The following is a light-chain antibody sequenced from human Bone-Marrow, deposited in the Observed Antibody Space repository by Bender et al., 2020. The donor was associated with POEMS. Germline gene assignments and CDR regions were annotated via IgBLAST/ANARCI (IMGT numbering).Light chain of an antibody. CDR2: TNN. Sequence: QSVLTQPPSVSGTPGQRVTISCSGSGSNIGGYPVNWYQQLPGTAPRLLIYTNNERPSGVSNRFSGSKSGNTASLTISGLQAEDEADYYCCSYVGSIVFGGGTKLTVL. J-gene: IGLJ2*01. CDR3: CSYVGSIV. V-gene: IGLV1-44*01. CDR1: GSNIGGYP.